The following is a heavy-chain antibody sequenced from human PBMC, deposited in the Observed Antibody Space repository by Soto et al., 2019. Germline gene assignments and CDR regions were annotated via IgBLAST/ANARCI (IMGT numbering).Heavy chain of an antibody. CDR3: TRERYSSGWYFYGMDV. J-gene: IGHJ6*02. D-gene: IGHD6-19*01. V-gene: IGHV3-49*03. CDR1: GFTFGDYA. Sequence: GGSLRLSCTASGFTFGDYAMSWFRQAPGKGLEWVGFIRSKAYGGTTEYAASVKGRFTISRDDSKSIAYLQMNSLKTEDTAVYYCTRERYSSGWYFYGMDVWGQGTTVTVSS. CDR2: IRSKAYGGTT.